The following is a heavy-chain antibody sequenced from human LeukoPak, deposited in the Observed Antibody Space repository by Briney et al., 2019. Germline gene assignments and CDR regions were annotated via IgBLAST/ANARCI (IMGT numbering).Heavy chain of an antibody. Sequence: SETLSLTCTVSGGSISSSSYYWGWIRQPPGKGLEWIGSIYHSGSTYYNPSLKSRVTISVDTSKNQFSLKLSSVTAADTAVYYCAVNPEWIYYFDYWGQGTLVTVSS. D-gene: IGHD3-3*01. V-gene: IGHV4-39*07. CDR3: AVNPEWIYYFDY. CDR1: GGSISSSSYY. J-gene: IGHJ4*02. CDR2: IYHSGST.